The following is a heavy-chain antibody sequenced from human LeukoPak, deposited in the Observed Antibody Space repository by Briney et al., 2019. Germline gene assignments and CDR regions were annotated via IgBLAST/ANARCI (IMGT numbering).Heavy chain of an antibody. CDR3: ARGRGYSYVLDC. CDR2: INHSGST. D-gene: IGHD5-18*01. V-gene: IGHV4-34*01. Sequence: PSETLSLTCAVYGGSFSGYYWSWIRQPPGKGLEWIGEINHSGSTNYNPSLKSRVTISVDTSKNQFSLKLSSVTAADTAVYYCARGRGYSYVLDCWGQGTLVTVSS. J-gene: IGHJ4*02. CDR1: GGSFSGYY.